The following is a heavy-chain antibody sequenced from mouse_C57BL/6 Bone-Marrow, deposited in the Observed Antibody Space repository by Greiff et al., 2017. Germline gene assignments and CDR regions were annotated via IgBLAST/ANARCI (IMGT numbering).Heavy chain of an antibody. J-gene: IGHJ2*01. CDR2: INPNNGGT. CDR3: ARGYYGSVYYCDY. Sequence: SGPELVKPGASVKMSCKAPGYTFTDYNMHWVKQSHGKSLEWIGYINPNNGGTSYNQKFKGKATLTVNKSSSTAYMELRSRTSEDSAVYYCARGYYGSVYYCDYWGQGTTLTVSS. D-gene: IGHD1-1*01. V-gene: IGHV1-22*01. CDR1: GYTFTDYN.